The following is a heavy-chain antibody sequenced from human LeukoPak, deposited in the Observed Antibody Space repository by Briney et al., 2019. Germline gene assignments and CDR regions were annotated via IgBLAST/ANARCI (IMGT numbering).Heavy chain of an antibody. J-gene: IGHJ4*02. CDR1: GGTFSSYA. Sequence: GASVKVSCKASGGTFSSYAISWVRQAPGQGLEWMGWMNPNSGNTGYAQKFQGRVTITRNTSISTAYMELSSLRSEDTAVYYCARGSKYSYGQSDYWGQGTLVTVSS. CDR3: ARGSKYSYGQSDY. CDR2: MNPNSGNT. V-gene: IGHV1-8*03. D-gene: IGHD5-18*01.